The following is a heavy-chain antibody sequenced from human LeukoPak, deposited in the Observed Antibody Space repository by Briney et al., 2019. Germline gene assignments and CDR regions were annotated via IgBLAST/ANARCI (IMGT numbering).Heavy chain of an antibody. V-gene: IGHV4-34*01. CDR3: ARGPNYDFWSGYYSPEYFQH. J-gene: IGHJ1*01. CDR1: GGSFSGYY. CDR2: INHSGST. Sequence: PSETLSLTCAVYGGSFSGYYWSWIRQPPGKGLEWIGEINHSGSTNYSPSLKSRVTISVDTSKNQFSLKLSSVTAADTAVYYCARGPNYDFWSGYYSPEYFQHWGQGTLVTVSS. D-gene: IGHD3-3*01.